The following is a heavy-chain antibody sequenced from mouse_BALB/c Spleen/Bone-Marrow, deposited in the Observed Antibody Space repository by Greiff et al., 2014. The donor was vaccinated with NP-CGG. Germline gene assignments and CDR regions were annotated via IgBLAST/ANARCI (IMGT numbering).Heavy chain of an antibody. CDR1: GYSFTGYT. Sequence: EVQVVESGPELVKPGASMKISCKASGYSFTGYTMNWVKQSHGKSLEWIGLINPYNGGIRYNQKFKGKATLTVDKSSSTAYMELRSLTSEDSAVYYCARSGYGRYAMDYWGQGTSVTVSS. D-gene: IGHD2-2*01. CDR2: INPYNGGI. CDR3: ARSGYGRYAMDY. V-gene: IGHV1-18*01. J-gene: IGHJ4*01.